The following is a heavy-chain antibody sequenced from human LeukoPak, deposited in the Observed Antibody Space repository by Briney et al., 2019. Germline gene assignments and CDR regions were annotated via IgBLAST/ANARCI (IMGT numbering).Heavy chain of an antibody. D-gene: IGHD6-13*01. CDR2: IKEDGGEK. V-gene: IGHV3-7*01. J-gene: IGHJ4*02. CDR1: GVTFSNYW. Sequence: PGRSLRLSCTASGVTFSNYWMSWVRRAQGKGLEWVANIKEDGGEKNYVDSVRGRFTITRDNSRNSLYLQMNSLRGEDTAVYYCATERRGSSTYDGKEAFDFWGQGTLVTVSS. CDR3: ATERRGSSTYDGKEAFDF.